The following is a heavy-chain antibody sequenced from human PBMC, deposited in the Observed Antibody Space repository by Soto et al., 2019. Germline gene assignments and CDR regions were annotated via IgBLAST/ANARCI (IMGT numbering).Heavy chain of an antibody. CDR2: ISAYNGDT. CDR3: AREEQLGYYGMDV. V-gene: IGHV1-18*01. CDR1: GYTFTNHG. Sequence: ASVKVSCKASGYTFTNHGISWVRQAPGQGLEWMGWISAYNGDTKYAQKFQGRVTLTTDSSTSTAYLVLRSLRSDDTAVYYCAREEQLGYYGMDVWGQGTTVTVSS. J-gene: IGHJ6*02. D-gene: IGHD1-1*01.